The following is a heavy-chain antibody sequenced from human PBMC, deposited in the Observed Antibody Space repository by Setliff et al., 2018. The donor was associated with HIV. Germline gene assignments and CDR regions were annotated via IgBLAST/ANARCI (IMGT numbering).Heavy chain of an antibody. J-gene: IGHJ2*01. Sequence: PSETLSLTCSVSGGPITNSTYYWVWIRQPPGKGLERIGSIYYSGDTYYNPSLKSRVTVSVDTFKKQFSLRLTSVSAADTAVYLCARGRDWYFDIWGRGTLVTVSS. CDR3: ARGRDWYFDI. CDR2: IYYSGDT. CDR1: GGPITNSTYY. V-gene: IGHV4-39*07.